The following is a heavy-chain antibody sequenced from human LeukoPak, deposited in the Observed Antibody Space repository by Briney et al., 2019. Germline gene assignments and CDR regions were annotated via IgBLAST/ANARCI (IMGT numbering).Heavy chain of an antibody. CDR3: ARDYGGHGEYFDF. J-gene: IGHJ4*02. CDR2: ISSSGSSI. Sequence: PGGSLRLSCVGSGFTFSNYNINWVRQAPGKGLEWVSYISSSGSSIYFADSVKGRFTISRDNAKNSLFLQMNSLRDEDTAVYYCARDYGGHGEYFDFWGQGTLVTVSS. D-gene: IGHD4-23*01. V-gene: IGHV3-48*02. CDR1: GFTFSNYN.